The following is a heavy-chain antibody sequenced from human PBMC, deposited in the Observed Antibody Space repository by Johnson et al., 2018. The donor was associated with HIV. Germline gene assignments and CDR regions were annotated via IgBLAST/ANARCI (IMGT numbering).Heavy chain of an antibody. D-gene: IGHD4-17*01. CDR2: ISSSGSST. Sequence: MQLVESGGGSVKPGGSLRLSCASSGFAFSGHNMGWIRQAPGKGLEFVSYISSSGSSTYYIDSVKGRFTISRDNAKNSLYLQMNNLRVEDTAVYYCARDATPWGGDYVGYAFDLWGQGTVVTVSP. V-gene: IGHV3-11*04. CDR3: ARDATPWGGDYVGYAFDL. CDR1: GFAFSGHN. J-gene: IGHJ3*01.